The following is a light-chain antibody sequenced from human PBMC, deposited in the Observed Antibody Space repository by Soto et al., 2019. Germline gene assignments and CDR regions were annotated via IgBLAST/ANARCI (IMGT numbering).Light chain of an antibody. J-gene: IGKJ4*01. CDR3: QQRGNWPPT. CDR2: NAS. CDR1: QSVNSD. Sequence: EIVLTQSPATLSLSPGERATLSCRASQSVNSDLAWYQQKSGQAPRLLIYNASNRAPGIPARFIGSGSGTDFSLTISSLEPEDFAFYYCQQRGNWPPTFGGGAKVEIK. V-gene: IGKV3-11*01.